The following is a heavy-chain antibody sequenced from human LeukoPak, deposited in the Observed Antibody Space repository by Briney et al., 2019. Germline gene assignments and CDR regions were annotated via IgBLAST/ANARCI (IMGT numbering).Heavy chain of an antibody. J-gene: IGHJ5*02. Sequence: SSETLSLTCTVSGGSISSYYWSWIRQPAGKGLEWLGRIYTSGSTNYNPSLKSRVTMSVDTSKNQFSLKLSSVTAADTAVYYCARDPSTFGGVIVYNWSDPWGQGTLVTVSS. V-gene: IGHV4-4*07. CDR1: GGSISSYY. CDR2: IYTSGST. D-gene: IGHD3-16*02. CDR3: ARDPSTFGGVIVYNWSDP.